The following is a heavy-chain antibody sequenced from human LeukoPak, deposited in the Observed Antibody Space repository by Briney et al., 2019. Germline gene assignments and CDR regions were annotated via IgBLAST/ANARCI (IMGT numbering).Heavy chain of an antibody. J-gene: IGHJ4*02. CDR1: GFTFSSYA. V-gene: IGHV3-30-3*01. Sequence: GGSLRLSCAASGFTFSSYAMHWVRQAPGKGLEWVAVISYDGSNKYYADSVKGRFTISRDNSKNTLYLQMNSLRAEDTAVYYCARAVGSYNHYFDYWGQGTLVTVSS. D-gene: IGHD5-24*01. CDR3: ARAVGSYNHYFDY. CDR2: ISYDGSNK.